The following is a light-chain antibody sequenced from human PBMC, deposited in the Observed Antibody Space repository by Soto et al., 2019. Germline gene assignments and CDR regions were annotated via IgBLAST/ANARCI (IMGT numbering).Light chain of an antibody. J-gene: IGKJ5*01. Sequence: DIQMTHSPSSRFASVGDRVTITCQATQDINIYLNWYQQKPGKAPNLLIYDASNLEIGVPSRFSGSGSGTHFTFTISSLQTEDIGTYYCQQYDILPITFGRGTRLEIK. CDR3: QQYDILPIT. CDR2: DAS. CDR1: QDINIY. V-gene: IGKV1-33*01.